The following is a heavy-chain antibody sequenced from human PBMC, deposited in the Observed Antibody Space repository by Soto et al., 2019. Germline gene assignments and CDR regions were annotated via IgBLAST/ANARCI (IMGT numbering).Heavy chain of an antibody. J-gene: IGHJ6*02. Sequence: GGSLRLSCVASGFTFSSFAMSWVRQAPGKGLEWVSSISSSGGHTWYVDSARGRFTISRDSSKNTLYLEMNSLRAEDTAVYYCAKDVEEVPANRATYGLDVWGQGTMVTVSS. V-gene: IGHV3-23*01. CDR1: GFTFSSFA. D-gene: IGHD2-21*01. CDR2: ISSSGGHT. CDR3: AKDVEEVPANRATYGLDV.